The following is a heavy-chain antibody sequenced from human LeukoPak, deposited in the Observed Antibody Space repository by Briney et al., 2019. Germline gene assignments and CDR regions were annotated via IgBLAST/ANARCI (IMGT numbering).Heavy chain of an antibody. D-gene: IGHD3-16*01. J-gene: IGHJ5*01. V-gene: IGHV6-1*01. CDR3: ARSSAGFDS. Sequence: SQALSLTCAISGDSVSSNSAVWNWIRQSPSRGLEWLGRTYYRSEWFIDYAPSVKSRISINPDTSKNQFSLQLDSVAPEDTAVYYCARSSAGFDSWGQGTLVTVSS. CDR2: TYYRSEWFI. CDR1: GDSVSSNSAV.